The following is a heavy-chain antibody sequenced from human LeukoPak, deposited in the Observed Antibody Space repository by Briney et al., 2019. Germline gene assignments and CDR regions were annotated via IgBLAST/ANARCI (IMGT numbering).Heavy chain of an antibody. V-gene: IGHV1-8*03. CDR2: MNPNSGNT. CDR3: ARGAPLETIFGVVTAPDAFDI. CDR1: GYTFTSYD. D-gene: IGHD3-3*01. Sequence: ASVKVSCKASGYTFTSYDINWVRQATGQGLEWMGWMNPNSGNTGYAQKFQGRVTITRNTSIGTAYMELSSLRSEDTAVYYCARGAPLETIFGVVTAPDAFDIWGQGTMVTVSS. J-gene: IGHJ3*02.